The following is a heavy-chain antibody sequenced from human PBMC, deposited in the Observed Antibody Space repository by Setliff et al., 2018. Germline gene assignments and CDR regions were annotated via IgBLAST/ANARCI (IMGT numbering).Heavy chain of an antibody. CDR2: ISAYSGNT. V-gene: IGHV1-18*01. J-gene: IGHJ4*02. D-gene: IGHD2-2*01. CDR3: SRLVRYCTTTTCQRASGGEF. CDR1: GSKFNDYA. Sequence: ASVKVSCKTSGSKFNDYAISWVRQGPGQGLEWMGWISAYSGNTYYAQKLHDRVTLTTDTSTSTAYMELRSLGTDDTAVYYCSRLVRYCTTTTCQRASGGEFWGQGTLVTVSS.